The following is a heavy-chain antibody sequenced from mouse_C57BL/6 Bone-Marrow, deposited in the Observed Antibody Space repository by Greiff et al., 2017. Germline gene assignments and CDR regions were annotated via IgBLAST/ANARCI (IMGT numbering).Heavy chain of an antibody. CDR3: ARYKWDYDNFDY. J-gene: IGHJ2*01. CDR2: ISYSGST. Sequence: ESGPGLAKPSQTLSLTCYVTGYSITSYYWNWIRKFPGNKLEYMGHISYSGSTYNNPPLKSRISITRDTTKNQYYLQLNSVTTEDTATYYCARYKWDYDNFDYWGQGTTLTVSS. D-gene: IGHD2-4*01. CDR1: GYSITSYY. V-gene: IGHV3-8*01.